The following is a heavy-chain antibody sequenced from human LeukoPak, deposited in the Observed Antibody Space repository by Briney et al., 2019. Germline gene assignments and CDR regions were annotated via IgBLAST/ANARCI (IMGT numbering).Heavy chain of an antibody. J-gene: IGHJ4*02. CDR2: IIPIFGTA. D-gene: IGHD3-9*01. CDR3: ASHPLRYFDWLSDYYFDY. V-gene: IGHV1-69*13. Sequence: GASVTVSCKASGGTFSSYAISWVRQAPGQGLEWMGGIIPIFGTANYAQKFQGRVTITADESTSTAYMELSSLRSEDTAVYYCASHPLRYFDWLSDYYFDYWGQGTLVTVSS. CDR1: GGTFSSYA.